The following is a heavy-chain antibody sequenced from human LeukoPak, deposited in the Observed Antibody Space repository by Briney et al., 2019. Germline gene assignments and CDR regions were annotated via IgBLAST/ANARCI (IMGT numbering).Heavy chain of an antibody. D-gene: IGHD1-7*01. CDR1: GYTLSTYG. CDR3: ATVAGFYWNSDSFDY. V-gene: IGHV1-18*01. J-gene: IGHJ4*02. Sequence: GASVKVSCKASGYTLSTYGFSWVRQAPGQGLEWMGWISAYNGQANYAQKVQGRVTMTTDTSTKTAYIELRSLGSDDTAVYYCATVAGFYWNSDSFDYWSQGTQVTVSS. CDR2: ISAYNGQA.